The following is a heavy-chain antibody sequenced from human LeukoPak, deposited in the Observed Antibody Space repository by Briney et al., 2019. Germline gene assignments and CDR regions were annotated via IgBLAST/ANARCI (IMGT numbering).Heavy chain of an antibody. CDR1: GFTISSNY. CDR3: AKGGHPAVVTTRFDS. J-gene: IGHJ5*01. CDR2: ISGSGNYM. V-gene: IGHV3-23*01. Sequence: GESLRLSCAASGFTISSNYMSWVRQAPGKGLEWVSSISGSGNYMYYKDSVKGRFTISRDNSKNTLLLQMNSLRAEDSAVYYCAKGGHPAVVTTRFDSWGQGTLVTVSS. D-gene: IGHD2-21*02.